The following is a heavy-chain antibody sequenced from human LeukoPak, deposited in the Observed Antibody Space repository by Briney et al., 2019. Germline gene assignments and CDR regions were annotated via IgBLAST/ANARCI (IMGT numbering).Heavy chain of an antibody. Sequence: TGGSLRLSCAASGFPFNIYWMRWARQAPGEGLEWVAIIKQHVNEKHYTDSVRGRFTIYRDSAKNSLSLQMYSQRAEDRGVFLCARERLWEPMRPDCWGQGTLVTVSS. D-gene: IGHD1-26*01. V-gene: IGHV3-7*01. J-gene: IGHJ4*02. CDR2: IKQHVNEK. CDR3: ARERLWEPMRPDC. CDR1: GFPFNIYW.